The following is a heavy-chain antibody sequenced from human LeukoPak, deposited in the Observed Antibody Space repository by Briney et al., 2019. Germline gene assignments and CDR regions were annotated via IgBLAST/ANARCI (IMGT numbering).Heavy chain of an antibody. V-gene: IGHV3-21*01. D-gene: IGHD6-19*01. J-gene: IGHJ4*02. Sequence: TGGSLRLSCAASGFTFSSYSMNWVRQAPGKGLEWVLSISSSSSYIYYADSVKGRFTISRDNAKNSLYLQMNSLRAEDTAVYYCARENTAGIENWGQGTLVTVSS. CDR1: GFTFSSYS. CDR3: ARENTAGIEN. CDR2: ISSSSSYI.